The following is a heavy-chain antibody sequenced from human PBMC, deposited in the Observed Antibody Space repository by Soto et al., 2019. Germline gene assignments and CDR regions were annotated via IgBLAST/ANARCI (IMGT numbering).Heavy chain of an antibody. CDR2: IYYTGTT. CDR3: ARRTAVARGWFDY. Sequence: SETLSLSCTASGGSISSSSYHWAWIRQPPGKGLEWMGNIYYTGTTYYNPSLDSRVTISVDASKNQFSLNLRSVTAADTAVYYCARRTAVARGWFDYWGPGTLVTVSS. D-gene: IGHD6-19*01. CDR1: GGSISSSSYH. V-gene: IGHV4-39*01. J-gene: IGHJ4*02.